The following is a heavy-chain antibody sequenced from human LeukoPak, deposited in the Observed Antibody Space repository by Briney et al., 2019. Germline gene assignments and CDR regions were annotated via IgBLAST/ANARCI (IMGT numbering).Heavy chain of an antibody. D-gene: IGHD3-16*02. V-gene: IGHV3-43*02. CDR3: AKDYAGTYYDYVWGSYRDNYFDY. Sequence: GGSLRLSCAASGFTFDDYAMHWVRQAPGKGLEWVSLISGGGGSTYYADSVKGRFTISRDNSKNSLYLQMNSLRTEDTALYYCAKDYAGTYYDYVWGSYRDNYFDYWGQGTLVTVSS. CDR2: ISGGGGST. J-gene: IGHJ4*02. CDR1: GFTFDDYA.